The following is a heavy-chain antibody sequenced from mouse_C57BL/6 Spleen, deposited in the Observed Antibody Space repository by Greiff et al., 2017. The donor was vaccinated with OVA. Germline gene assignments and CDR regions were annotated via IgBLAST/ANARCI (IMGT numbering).Heavy chain of an antibody. D-gene: IGHD1-3*01. Sequence: VKLMESGPELVKPGASVKISCKASGYAFSSSWMNWVKQRPGKGLEWIGRIYPGDGDTNYNGKFKGKATLTADKSSSTAYMQLSSLTSEDSAVYFCAREKVGDYYDCYFDYWGQGTTLTVSS. V-gene: IGHV1-82*01. CDR3: AREKVGDYYDCYFDY. J-gene: IGHJ2*01. CDR1: GYAFSSSW. CDR2: IYPGDGDT.